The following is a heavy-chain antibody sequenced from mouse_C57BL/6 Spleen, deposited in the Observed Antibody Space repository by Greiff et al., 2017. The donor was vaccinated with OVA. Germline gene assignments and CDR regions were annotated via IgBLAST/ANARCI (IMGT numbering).Heavy chain of an antibody. CDR2: INPSSGYT. CDR1: GYTFTSYR. D-gene: IGHD1-1*01. Sequence: QVQLKESGAELAKPGASVKLSCKASGYTFTSYRMHWVKQRPGQGLEWIGYINPSSGYTKYNQKFKDKATLTADKSSSTAYMQLSSLTYEDSAVYYCAPMATVVASGAMDYWGQGTSVTVSS. J-gene: IGHJ4*01. CDR3: APMATVVASGAMDY. V-gene: IGHV1-7*01.